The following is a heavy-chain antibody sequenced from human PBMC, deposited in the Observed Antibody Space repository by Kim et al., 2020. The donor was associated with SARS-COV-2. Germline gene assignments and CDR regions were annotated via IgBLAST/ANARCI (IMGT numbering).Heavy chain of an antibody. J-gene: IGHJ4*02. V-gene: IGHV4-39*07. D-gene: IGHD2-8*02. Sequence: YYNPSLKGRGTISRDTSKNQLYLKLNCVTAADTALYYCARYSNAGWWLSYWGQGTLVTVSS. CDR3: ARYSNAGWWLSY.